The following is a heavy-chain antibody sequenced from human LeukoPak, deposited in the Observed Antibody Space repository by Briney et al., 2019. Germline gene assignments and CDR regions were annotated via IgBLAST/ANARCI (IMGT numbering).Heavy chain of an antibody. V-gene: IGHV4-34*01. CDR2: INHSGST. CDR3: ARDPLRYSSGWYEFVTFDY. Sequence: KPSETLSLTCAVYGRSFSGYYWSWIRQPPGKGLEWIGEINHSGSTNYNPSLKSRVTISVDTSKNQFSLKLSSVTAADTAVYYCARDPLRYSSGWYEFVTFDYWGQGTLVTVSS. J-gene: IGHJ4*02. D-gene: IGHD6-19*01. CDR1: GRSFSGYY.